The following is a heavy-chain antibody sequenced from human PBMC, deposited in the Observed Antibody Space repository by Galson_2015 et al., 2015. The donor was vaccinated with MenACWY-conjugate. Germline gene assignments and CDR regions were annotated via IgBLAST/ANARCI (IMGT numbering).Heavy chain of an antibody. CDR1: GGTLSTYG. V-gene: IGHV1-69*13. CDR3: ARPKRPNDYSIFSVDY. D-gene: IGHD5-12*01. CDR2: IIPKFGTT. Sequence: SVKVSCKASGGTLSTYGVSWVRQAPGQGLEWMGGIIPKFGTTHYAQKFQGRVTIIADESTSTVYMDLSSLKSEDTAVYFCARPKRPNDYSIFSVDYWGQGTLVTVSS. J-gene: IGHJ4*02.